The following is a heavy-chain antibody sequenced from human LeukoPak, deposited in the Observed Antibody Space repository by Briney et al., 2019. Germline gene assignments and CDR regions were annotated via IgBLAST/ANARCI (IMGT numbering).Heavy chain of an antibody. CDR3: ARGGGSGSYYNYYFDY. CDR1: GGSISSYY. V-gene: IGHV4-59*08. J-gene: IGHJ4*02. Sequence: SETLSLTCTVSGGSISSYYWSWIRQPPGKGLEWIGYIYYSGSTNYNPSLKSRVTISVDTSKNQFSLKLSSVTAADTAVYYCARGGGSGSYYNYYFDYWGQGTLVTVSP. CDR2: IYYSGST. D-gene: IGHD3-10*01.